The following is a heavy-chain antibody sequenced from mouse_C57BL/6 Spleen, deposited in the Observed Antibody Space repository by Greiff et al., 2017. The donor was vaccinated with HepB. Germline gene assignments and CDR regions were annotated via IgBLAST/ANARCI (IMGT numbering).Heavy chain of an antibody. CDR2: IDPSDSET. D-gene: IGHD2-1*01. CDR3: ARESSTAAGFAY. J-gene: IGHJ3*01. V-gene: IGHV1-52*01. Sequence: VQLQQPGAELVRPGSSVKLSCKASGYTFTSYWMHWVKQRPIQGLEWIGNIDPSDSETHYNQKFKNKATLTVDKSSSTAYMQLSSLTSEDSAVYYCARESSTAAGFAYWGQGTLVTVSA. CDR1: GYTFTSYW.